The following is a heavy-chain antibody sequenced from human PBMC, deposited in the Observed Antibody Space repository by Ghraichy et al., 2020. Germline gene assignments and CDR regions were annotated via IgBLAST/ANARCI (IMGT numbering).Heavy chain of an antibody. D-gene: IGHD3-3*01. Sequence: GGSLRLSCVASGFSFGNSALSWVRQAPGRGLEWVSSTTSTGRITYYSDSVKGQFTISRDNSNNTLYLLMDSLRPEDTAIYYCAKVGAFLEYYFDYWGQGVLVTVSS. CDR2: TTSTGRIT. CDR3: AKVGAFLEYYFDY. J-gene: IGHJ4*02. CDR1: GFSFGNSA. V-gene: IGHV3-23*01.